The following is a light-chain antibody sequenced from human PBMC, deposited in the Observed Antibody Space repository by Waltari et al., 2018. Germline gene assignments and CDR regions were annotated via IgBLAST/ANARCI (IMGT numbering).Light chain of an antibody. Sequence: DTQMTQSPSTLSVSGGDSVTITCRAIQSILTWLAWYQQKPGKAPRLLIYKAFNLESGVPGRFSGSASGTEFNLTISSLQPDDSATYYCQQYHDYSAFGQGTKLEIK. CDR3: QQYHDYSA. CDR1: QSILTW. V-gene: IGKV1-5*03. J-gene: IGKJ2*01. CDR2: KAF.